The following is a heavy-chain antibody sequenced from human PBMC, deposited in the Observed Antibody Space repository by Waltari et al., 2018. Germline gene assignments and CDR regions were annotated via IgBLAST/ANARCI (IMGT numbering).Heavy chain of an antibody. J-gene: IGHJ4*02. CDR1: GYRFTDYH. CDR3: ARDPGPLVGAPDY. CDR2: INPKKGDK. D-gene: IGHD1-26*01. V-gene: IGHV1-2*02. Sequence: QVQLVQSGTEVKKPGASVKVSCQASGYRFTDYHLHWVRQTPGQGLEWLGWINPKKGDKSYAKNLLGRVTMTRDTYINTVYMDLSGLRSDDTAVFYCARDPGPLVGAPDYWGQGTLVTVSS.